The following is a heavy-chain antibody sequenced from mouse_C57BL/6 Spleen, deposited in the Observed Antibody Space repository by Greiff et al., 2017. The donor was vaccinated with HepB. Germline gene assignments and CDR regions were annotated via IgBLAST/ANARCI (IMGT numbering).Heavy chain of an antibody. CDR3: ARRDGGRYWYFDV. Sequence: EVQRVESGGGLVKPGGSLKLSCAASGFTFSSYAMSWVRQTPEKRLEWVATISDGGSYTYYPDNVKGRFTISRDNAKNNLYLQMSHLKSEDTAMYYCARRDGGRYWYFDVWGTGTTVTVSS. V-gene: IGHV5-4*01. CDR1: GFTFSSYA. D-gene: IGHD2-3*01. J-gene: IGHJ1*03. CDR2: ISDGGSYT.